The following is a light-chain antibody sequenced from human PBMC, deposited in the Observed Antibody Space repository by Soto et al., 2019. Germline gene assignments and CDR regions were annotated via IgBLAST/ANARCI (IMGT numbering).Light chain of an antibody. Sequence: DIVLTQSPGTLSLSPGERATLSCRASQSVSSSYFAWYQQKPGQAPRLLVYGASSRATGIPDRFSGSGSGTDFTLTISRLEPEDFAVYFCQHHVSSPRTFGQGTKVEIK. V-gene: IGKV3-20*01. CDR3: QHHVSSPRT. CDR2: GAS. J-gene: IGKJ1*01. CDR1: QSVSSSY.